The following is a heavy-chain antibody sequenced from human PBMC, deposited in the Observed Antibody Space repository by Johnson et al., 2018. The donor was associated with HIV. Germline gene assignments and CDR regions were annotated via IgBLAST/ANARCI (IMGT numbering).Heavy chain of an antibody. CDR1: GFTFSSYA. J-gene: IGHJ3*02. CDR3: ARDGQDRDDAFDI. CDR2: INWNGGST. Sequence: QVQLVESGGGLVQPGGSLRLSCAASGFTFSSYAMHWVRQAPGKGLEWVSGINWNGGSTGYADSVKGRFTISRDNSKNTLYLQMNSLRAEDTAVYYCARDGQDRDDAFDIWGQGTMVTVSS. D-gene: IGHD3-22*01. V-gene: IGHV3-NL1*01.